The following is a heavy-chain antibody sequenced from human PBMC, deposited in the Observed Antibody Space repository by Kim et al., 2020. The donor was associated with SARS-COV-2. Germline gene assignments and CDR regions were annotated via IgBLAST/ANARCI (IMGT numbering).Heavy chain of an antibody. V-gene: IGHV4-59*01. J-gene: IGHJ4*02. D-gene: IGHD1-1*01. CDR3: ARSRSRLTNSAVDY. CDR1: GGSISGYY. Sequence: SETLSLDCTVSGGSISGYYWSWIRQPPGQGLQWIGDIFYTGSANYNPSLESQVTLSVDTSNSQFSLRLSSVTAADTAMYYCARSRSRLTNSAVDYWGQGTLVTVSS. CDR2: IFYTGSA.